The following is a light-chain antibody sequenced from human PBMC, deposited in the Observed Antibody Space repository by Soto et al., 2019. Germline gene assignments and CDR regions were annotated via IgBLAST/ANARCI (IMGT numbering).Light chain of an antibody. CDR1: QGFSNS. V-gene: IGKV1-27*01. CDR2: GAS. J-gene: IGKJ4*01. CDR3: QKYDSAPLT. Sequence: DIQMTQSPSSLTASVGDRVTISCRASQGFSNSLAWYQQKPGEVPTLLIYGASILQSGVPSRFSGSGSGTEFTLTIGSLQPEDVATYYCQKYDSAPLTFGAGTKVEIK.